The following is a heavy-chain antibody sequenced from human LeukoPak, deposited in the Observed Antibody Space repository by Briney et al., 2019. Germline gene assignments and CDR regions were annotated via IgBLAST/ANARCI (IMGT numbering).Heavy chain of an antibody. Sequence: GGSLRLSCAASGFTFTRYWMHWVRQAPGKGLVWVSRVNPDGSSTIYGDSVKGRFTSSRDNAKNTLYLQMNSLRAEDTAVYYCARGGSYGDSWAQGILVTVSS. V-gene: IGHV3-74*01. J-gene: IGHJ4*02. CDR3: ARGGSYGDS. CDR2: VNPDGSST. D-gene: IGHD3-16*01. CDR1: GFTFTRYW.